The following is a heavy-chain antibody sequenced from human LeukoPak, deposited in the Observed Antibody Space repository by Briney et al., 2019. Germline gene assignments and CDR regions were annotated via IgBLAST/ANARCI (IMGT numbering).Heavy chain of an antibody. J-gene: IGHJ4*02. CDR3: AKGDCSSTSCDESYFDY. Sequence: GGSLRLSCAASGFTFDDYAMHWVRQAPGKGLEWVSLISGDGGSTYYADSVKGRFTISRDNSKNSLYLQMNSLRTEDTALYYCAKGDCSSTSCDESYFDYWGQGTLVTVSS. V-gene: IGHV3-43*02. CDR2: ISGDGGST. CDR1: GFTFDDYA. D-gene: IGHD2-2*01.